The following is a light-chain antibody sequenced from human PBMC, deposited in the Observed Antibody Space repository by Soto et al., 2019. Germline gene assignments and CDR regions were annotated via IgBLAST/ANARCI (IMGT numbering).Light chain of an antibody. J-gene: IGLJ1*01. CDR1: SSDVGGYNY. V-gene: IGLV2-8*01. Sequence: QSALTQPPSASGSPGQSVTISCTGTSSDVGGYNYVSWYQQHPGKAPKLMIYEVSKRPSGVPDRFSGSKSGNTASLTVSGLQAEDEADYYCSSYAGSKPFVFGTGTKLPS. CDR2: EVS. CDR3: SSYAGSKPFV.